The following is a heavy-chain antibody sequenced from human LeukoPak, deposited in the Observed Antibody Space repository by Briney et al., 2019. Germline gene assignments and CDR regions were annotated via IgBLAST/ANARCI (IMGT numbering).Heavy chain of an antibody. J-gene: IGHJ4*02. Sequence: GRSLRLSCAASGLIFSNYAMHWVRQAPGKGLEWVAVISYDGSNKYYADSVKGRFAISRDNAKNTLYLQMNSLRAGDTAVYYCASTPNGVAAIYFDYWGQGTLVTVSS. D-gene: IGHD2-15*01. CDR1: GLIFSNYA. CDR3: ASTPNGVAAIYFDY. CDR2: ISYDGSNK. V-gene: IGHV3-30*09.